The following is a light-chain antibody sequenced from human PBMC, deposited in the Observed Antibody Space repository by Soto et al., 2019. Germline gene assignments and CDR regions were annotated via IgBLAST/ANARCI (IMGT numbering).Light chain of an antibody. J-gene: IGKJ1*01. CDR1: QSISSF. CDR3: QQSQSAWT. Sequence: DIQMTQSPSSLSASVGDRVTLTCRASQSISSFLNWYQQKPGKAPKVLIYGASSLQTGVPSRFSGSGSGTSFTLTISSLQPEDSATYYCQQSQSAWTFGQGTKVEI. V-gene: IGKV1-39*01. CDR2: GAS.